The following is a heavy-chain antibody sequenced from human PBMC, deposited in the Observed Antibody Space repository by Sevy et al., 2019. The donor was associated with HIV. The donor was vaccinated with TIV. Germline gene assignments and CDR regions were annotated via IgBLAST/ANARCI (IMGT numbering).Heavy chain of an antibody. CDR3: AKDREVVPAAMAFDY. V-gene: IGHV3-9*01. D-gene: IGHD2-2*01. CDR1: GFTFDDYA. J-gene: IGHJ4*02. CDR2: ISWNSGSI. Sequence: SLKISCAASGFTFDDYAMHWVRQAPGKGLEWVSGISWNSGSIGYADSVKGRFTISRDNAKNSLYLQMNSLRAEDTALYYCAKDREVVPAAMAFDYWGQGTLVTVSS.